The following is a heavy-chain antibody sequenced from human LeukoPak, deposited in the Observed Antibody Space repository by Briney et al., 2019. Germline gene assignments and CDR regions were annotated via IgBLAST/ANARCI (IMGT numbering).Heavy chain of an antibody. V-gene: IGHV3-21*01. CDR1: GFTFSSYS. CDR2: ISSSSSYI. CDR3: ARVPPEPYSSGWYGIDFDY. J-gene: IGHJ4*02. D-gene: IGHD6-19*01. Sequence: GGSLRLSCAASGFTFSSYSMNWVRQAPGKGLEWVSSISSSSSYIYYADSVKGRFTISRDNAKNSLYLQMNSLRAEDTAVYYCARVPPEPYSSGWYGIDFDYWGQGTLVTVSS.